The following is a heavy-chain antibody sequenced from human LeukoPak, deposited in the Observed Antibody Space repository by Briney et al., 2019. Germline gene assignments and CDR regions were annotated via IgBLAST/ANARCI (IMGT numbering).Heavy chain of an antibody. CDR2: IGWDEDK. V-gene: IGHV2-70*11. CDR1: AFALSTSGMS. D-gene: IGHD3-10*01. Sequence: ESRPRLVNATQTLTLPCTFAAFALSTSGMSLIWIRHAPGQALERLASIGWDEDKYYRPHLQTRPPPSKDTSKNQVVLPMCNTGPVDTATYYCARTVITMVRGVMVGIQFHYWGQGALVTVSS. CDR3: ARTVITMVRGVMVGIQFHY. J-gene: IGHJ4*02.